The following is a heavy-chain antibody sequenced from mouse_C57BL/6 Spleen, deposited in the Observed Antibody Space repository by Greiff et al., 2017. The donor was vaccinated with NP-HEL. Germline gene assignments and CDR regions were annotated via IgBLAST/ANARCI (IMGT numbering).Heavy chain of an antibody. J-gene: IGHJ2*01. V-gene: IGHV1-64*01. CDR3: ASEMEYYFDD. CDR2: IHPNSGST. CDR1: GYTFTSYW. Sequence: QVQLQQPGAELVKPGASVKLSCKASGYTFTSYWMHWVKQRPGQGLEWIGMIHPNSGSTNYNEKFKSKATLTVDKSSSTAYMKLSSLTSEDYAVYCCASEMEYYFDDWGKGTTLTVSS.